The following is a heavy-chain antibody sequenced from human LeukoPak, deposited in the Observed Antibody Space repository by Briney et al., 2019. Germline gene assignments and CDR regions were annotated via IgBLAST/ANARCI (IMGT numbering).Heavy chain of an antibody. J-gene: IGHJ3*02. CDR1: GFTFSSFA. V-gene: IGHV3-23*01. D-gene: IGHD3-22*01. Sequence: GGSLRLSCAASGFTFSSFATSWVRQAPGKGLEWVSGISASGGSTYYADSVKGRFTISRDNSKNTLYLQMNSLRAEDTAVYYCAKGFYDNSASGVFDIWGQRTMVTVSS. CDR3: AKGFYDNSASGVFDI. CDR2: ISASGGST.